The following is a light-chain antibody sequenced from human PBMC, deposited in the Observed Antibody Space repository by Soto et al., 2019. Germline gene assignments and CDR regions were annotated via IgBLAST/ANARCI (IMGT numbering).Light chain of an antibody. CDR2: GAS. CDR3: QEYNHWPSWT. Sequence: EIVMTQSPATLSVSPGERATLSCRATQSVSSHLAWYQQRPGQAPRLLIYGASTRATGIPARFSGSGSGTEFTLTISSLQSEDVAVYYCQEYNHWPSWTFGQGTKVEVK. V-gene: IGKV3-15*01. CDR1: QSVSSH. J-gene: IGKJ1*01.